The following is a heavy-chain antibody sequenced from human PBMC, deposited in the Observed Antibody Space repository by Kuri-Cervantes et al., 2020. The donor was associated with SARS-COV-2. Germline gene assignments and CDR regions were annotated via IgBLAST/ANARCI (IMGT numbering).Heavy chain of an antibody. CDR2: ISGSDGST. V-gene: IGHV3-23*01. J-gene: IGHJ2*01. CDR1: GFTFSSYA. D-gene: IGHD3-22*01. CDR3: ASSGYYSTKWYFDL. Sequence: GGSLRLSCAASGFTFSSYAMSWVRQAPGKGLEWVSAISGSDGSTYYADSVKGRFTISRDNPKKSLYLQMNSLRDEDTAVYYCASSGYYSTKWYFDLWGRGTLVTVSS.